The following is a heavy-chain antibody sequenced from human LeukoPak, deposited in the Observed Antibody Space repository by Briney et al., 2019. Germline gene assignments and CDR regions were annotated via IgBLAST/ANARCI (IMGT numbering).Heavy chain of an antibody. CDR2: ISSSSSYI. Sequence: GSLLLSCAASGFTFSSYSMNWVRQAPGKGLEWVSSISSSSSYIYYADSVKGRFTISRDNAKNSLYLQMNSLRAEDTAVYYCARSEMATINQDYWGQGTLVTVSS. J-gene: IGHJ4*02. D-gene: IGHD5-24*01. V-gene: IGHV3-21*01. CDR3: ARSEMATINQDY. CDR1: GFTFSSYS.